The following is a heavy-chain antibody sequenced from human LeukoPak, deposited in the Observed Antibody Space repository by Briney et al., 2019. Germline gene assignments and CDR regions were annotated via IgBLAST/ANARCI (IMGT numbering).Heavy chain of an antibody. CDR1: GGSISSSNW. Sequence: SETLSLTCAVSGGSISSSNWWSWVRQPPGKGLEWIGEIYHSGSTNYNPSLKSRVTISVDKSKNQLSLKPSSVTAADTAVYYCARGGTYDSSGHDAFDIWGQGTMVTVSS. V-gene: IGHV4-4*02. J-gene: IGHJ3*02. CDR3: ARGGTYDSSGHDAFDI. CDR2: IYHSGST. D-gene: IGHD3-22*01.